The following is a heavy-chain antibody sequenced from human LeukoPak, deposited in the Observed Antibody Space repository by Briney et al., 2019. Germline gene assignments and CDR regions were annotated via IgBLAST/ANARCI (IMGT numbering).Heavy chain of an antibody. Sequence: GASVTVSCKASGYTFTDYYIHWVRQAPGQGLEWMGWINPNSGGTNYAQKFRGRVTITRDASISTAYMELSRLRSDDTAIYFCASGVMDFDRGSYYDDAFDIWGQGTMVTVSS. J-gene: IGHJ3*02. CDR2: INPNSGGT. D-gene: IGHD3-22*01. V-gene: IGHV1-2*02. CDR1: GYTFTDYY. CDR3: ASGVMDFDRGSYYDDAFDI.